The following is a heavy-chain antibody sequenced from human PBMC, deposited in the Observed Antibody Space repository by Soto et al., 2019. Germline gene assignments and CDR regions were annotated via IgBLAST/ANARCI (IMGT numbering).Heavy chain of an antibody. CDR2: ISHDATVT. V-gene: IGHV3-74*01. D-gene: IGHD1-1*01. CDR3: ATDLDWKVDY. CDR1: GFTFSNYV. J-gene: IGHJ4*02. Sequence: LRLSCAASGFTFSNYVMHWARQVPGKGLVWVSRISHDATVTSYADSVKGRFTASRDNAKNTLYLQMDSLRAEDTAVYYCATDLDWKVDYWGQGTLVTVSS.